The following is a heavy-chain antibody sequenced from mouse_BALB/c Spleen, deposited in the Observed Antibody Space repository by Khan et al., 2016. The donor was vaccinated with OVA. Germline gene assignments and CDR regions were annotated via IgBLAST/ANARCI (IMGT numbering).Heavy chain of an antibody. J-gene: IGHJ4*01. CDR3: ARQPDDHYNIMDY. V-gene: IGHV2-6-1*01. CDR1: GFSLTTYG. CDR2: IWSDGST. Sequence: QVQLKQSGPGLVAPSHSLSITCTISGFSLTTYGVHWVRQPPGKGLEWLVVIWSDGSTTSNSALISRLTITTDNSKCQVFLELNSLQTDDTAMYFCARQPDDHYNIMDYWGQGTSVTVSS.